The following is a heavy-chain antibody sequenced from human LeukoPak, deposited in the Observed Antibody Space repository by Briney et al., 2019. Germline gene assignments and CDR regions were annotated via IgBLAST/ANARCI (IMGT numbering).Heavy chain of an antibody. V-gene: IGHV3-21*01. J-gene: IGHJ4*02. CDR1: GFTFSSYS. D-gene: IGHD4-17*01. CDR3: ARESYGDYVFDY. CDR2: ISSSSSYI. Sequence: GGSLRLSCAASGFTFSSYSMNWVRQAPGKGLEWVSSISSSSSYIYYADSVKGRFTISRDNAKNSLYLQMNSLRAEDTAVYYCARESYGDYVFDYRGQGTLVTVSS.